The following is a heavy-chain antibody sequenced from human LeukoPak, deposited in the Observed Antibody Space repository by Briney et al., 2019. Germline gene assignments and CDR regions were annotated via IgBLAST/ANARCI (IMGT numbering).Heavy chain of an antibody. Sequence: GGSLRLSCAASGFTFSSYAMHWVRQAPGKGLEWVVVISYDGSNKYYADSVKGRFTISRDNSKNTLYLQMNSLRGEDTAVYYCARASAAIAPIAGLPGDYWGQGTLVTVSS. CDR1: GFTFSSYA. D-gene: IGHD2-2*02. CDR2: ISYDGSNK. CDR3: ARASAAIAPIAGLPGDY. V-gene: IGHV3-30*01. J-gene: IGHJ4*02.